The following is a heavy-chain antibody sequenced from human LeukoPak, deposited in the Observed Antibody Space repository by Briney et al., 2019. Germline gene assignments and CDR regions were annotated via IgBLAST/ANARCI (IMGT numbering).Heavy chain of an antibody. J-gene: IGHJ4*02. CDR2: IKQDGSEK. CDR3: AKDPVAGTPVGPYYFDY. Sequence: GGSLRLSCAASGFTFSSYWMSWVRQAPGKGLEWVANIKQDGSEKYYVDSVKGRFTISRDNAKNSLYLQMNSLRAEDTAVYYCAKDPVAGTPVGPYYFDYWGQGTLVTVSS. D-gene: IGHD6-19*01. V-gene: IGHV3-7*03. CDR1: GFTFSSYW.